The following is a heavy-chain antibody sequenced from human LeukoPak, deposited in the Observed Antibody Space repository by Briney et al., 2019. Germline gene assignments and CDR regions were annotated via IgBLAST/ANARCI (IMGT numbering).Heavy chain of an antibody. CDR1: GFTFSSYS. J-gene: IGHJ4*02. D-gene: IGHD5-12*01. Sequence: PGGSLRLSCAASGFTFSSYSMNWVRQAPGRGLEWVSSISSSISYIYYAGSVKGRFTNSRDNAKNSLYLQMNSLRAEDTAVYYCARDPAGYSGYDTDFWGQGTLVTVSS. CDR2: ISSSISYI. V-gene: IGHV3-21*01. CDR3: ARDPAGYSGYDTDF.